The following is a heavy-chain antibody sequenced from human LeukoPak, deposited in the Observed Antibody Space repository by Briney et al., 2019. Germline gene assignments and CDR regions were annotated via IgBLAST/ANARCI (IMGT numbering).Heavy chain of an antibody. V-gene: IGHV4-34*01. CDR3: ARERDILTGYYRTRSPFDP. J-gene: IGHJ5*02. Sequence: SETLSLTCAVYGGSFSGYYWSWIRQPPGKGLEWIGESNHSGSTDYNPSLKSRVTISVDTSKNQFSLKLSSVTAADTAVYYCARERDILTGYYRTRSPFDPWGQGTLVTVSS. CDR1: GGSFSGYY. CDR2: SNHSGST. D-gene: IGHD3-9*01.